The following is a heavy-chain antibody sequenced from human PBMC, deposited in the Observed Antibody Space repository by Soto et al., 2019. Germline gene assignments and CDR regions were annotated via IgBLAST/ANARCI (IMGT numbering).Heavy chain of an antibody. CDR2: IDSSGSYI. J-gene: IGHJ4*02. D-gene: IGHD2-15*01. Sequence: EVQLVESGGGLVKPGESLRLSCAASGFSFVTYTMNWVRQAPGKGLEWVSSIDSSGSYIYYVDSVKGRFSISRDNAKNSLYLQMNRLRAEDTAVYYCRMGGSYPYGGQGTLFTVSS. V-gene: IGHV3-21*02. CDR3: RMGGSYPY. CDR1: GFSFVTYT.